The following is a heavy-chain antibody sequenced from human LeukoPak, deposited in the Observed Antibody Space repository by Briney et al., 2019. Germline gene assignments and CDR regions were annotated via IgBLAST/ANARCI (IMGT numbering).Heavy chain of an antibody. V-gene: IGHV4-61*02. J-gene: IGHJ6*03. CDR3: ARYRGSSPYYYYYMDV. Sequence: SETLSLTCTVSGGSISSGSYYWSWIRQPAGKGLEWIGRIYTSGSTNYNPSLKSRVTISVDTSKNQFSLKLSSVTAADTAVYYCARYRGSSPYYYYYMDVWGKGTTVTVSS. CDR1: GGSISSGSYY. D-gene: IGHD6-6*01. CDR2: IYTSGST.